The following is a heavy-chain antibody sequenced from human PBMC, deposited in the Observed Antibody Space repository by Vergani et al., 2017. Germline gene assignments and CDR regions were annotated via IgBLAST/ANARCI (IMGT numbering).Heavy chain of an antibody. D-gene: IGHD4/OR15-4a*01. CDR1: GLTSSSYS. CDR2: ISSSSRYI. J-gene: IGHJ4*02. V-gene: IGHV3-21*01. Sequence: EVQLVESGGGLVKPGGSLRLPCAASGLTSSSYSMNWVRQAPGKGLEGVSSISSSSRYIYYADSVKGRFTISRYNAKNSLYLQMHSLRAEDTAVYYCARVKVGAATFDYWGQGTLVTVSS. CDR3: ARVKVGAATFDY.